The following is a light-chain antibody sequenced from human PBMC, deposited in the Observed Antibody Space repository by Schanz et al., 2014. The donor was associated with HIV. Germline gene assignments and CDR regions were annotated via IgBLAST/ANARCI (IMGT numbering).Light chain of an antibody. Sequence: DVVMTQSPDSLAVSLGERASINCKSSQRVLHSSNNKDYLAWYQQKPGQPPKLLIYWASTRESGVPDRFSGSGSGTDFTLTISSLQAEDVAVYYCQQYYSTPPTFGQGTKVEIK. CDR2: WAS. J-gene: IGKJ1*01. CDR3: QQYYSTPPT. CDR1: QRVLHSSNNKDY. V-gene: IGKV4-1*01.